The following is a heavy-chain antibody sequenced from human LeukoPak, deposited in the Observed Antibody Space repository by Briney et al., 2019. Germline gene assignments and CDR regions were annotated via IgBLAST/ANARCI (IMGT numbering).Heavy chain of an antibody. J-gene: IGHJ3*02. CDR2: ISTYGSST. CDR1: GFTFSSYW. Sequence: GGSLRLSCAASGFTFSSYWMHWVRRAPGKGLVWVSRISTYGSSTSYADSVKGRFTVSRDNAKNTLYLQMNSLRAEDTAVYYCAREEEGDAFDIWGQGTMVTVSS. V-gene: IGHV3-74*01. CDR3: AREEEGDAFDI.